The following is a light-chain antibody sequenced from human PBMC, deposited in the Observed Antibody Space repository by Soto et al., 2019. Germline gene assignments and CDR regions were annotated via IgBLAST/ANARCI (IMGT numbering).Light chain of an antibody. J-gene: IGLJ1*01. V-gene: IGLV2-18*02. CDR1: SSDVGSYNR. CDR2: EVS. CDR3: NSYAGSSTDI. Sequence: QSALTQPPSASGSPGQSVAISCTGTSSDVGSYNRVSWYQQPSGAAPKLMIYEVSNRPSGVPDRFSGSKSGNTASLTVSGLQAEDEADYYCNSYAGSSTDIFGAGTKVTVL.